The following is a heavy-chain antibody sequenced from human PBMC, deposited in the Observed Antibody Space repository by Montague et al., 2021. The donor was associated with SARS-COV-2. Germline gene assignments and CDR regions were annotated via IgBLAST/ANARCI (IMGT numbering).Heavy chain of an antibody. D-gene: IGHD6-13*01. V-gene: IGHV3-48*03. CDR2: ISSSGSII. CDR3: ARVRAAAGTLILYYYYMDV. J-gene: IGHJ6*03. CDR1: GFTFSSYE. Sequence: SLRLSCAASGFTFSSYEMNWVRQAPGKGLEWVSYISSSGSIIYYADSVKGRFTISRDNAKNSLYLQMNSLRAEDTAVYYCARVRAAAGTLILYYYYMDVWGKGTPVTVSS.